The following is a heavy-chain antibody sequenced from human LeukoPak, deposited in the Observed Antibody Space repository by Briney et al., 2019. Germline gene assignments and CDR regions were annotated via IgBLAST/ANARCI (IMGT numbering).Heavy chain of an antibody. V-gene: IGHV4-59*01. D-gene: IGHD5-18*01. Sequence: SETLSLTCTVSGGSISSYYWSWIRQPPGKGLEWIGDIYYSGSTNYNPSLKSRVTISVDTSKNQFSLQLRSVTAADTAVYYCARVPGYSYGYDYYYYYGMDVWGQGTTVTVSS. CDR3: ARVPGYSYGYDYYYYYGMDV. CDR1: GGSISSYY. J-gene: IGHJ6*02. CDR2: IYYSGST.